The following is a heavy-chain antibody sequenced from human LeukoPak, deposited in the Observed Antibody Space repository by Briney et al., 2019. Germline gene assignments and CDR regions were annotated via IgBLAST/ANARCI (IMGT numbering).Heavy chain of an antibody. CDR1: GFTFSSYS. Sequence: AGGSLRLSXAASGFTFSSYSMNWVSQAPGKGLEWVSSISSSSSYIYYADSVKGRFTISRDNAKNSLYLQMNSLRAEDTAVYYCARDRNQGRAPFDYWGQGTLVTVSS. V-gene: IGHV3-21*01. J-gene: IGHJ4*02. CDR2: ISSSSSYI. D-gene: IGHD1-14*01. CDR3: ARDRNQGRAPFDY.